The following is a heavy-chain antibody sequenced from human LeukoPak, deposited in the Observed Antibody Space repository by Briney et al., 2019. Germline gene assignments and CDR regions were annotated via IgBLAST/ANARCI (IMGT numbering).Heavy chain of an antibody. CDR1: EFSSGSYA. D-gene: IGHD1-26*01. CDR3: AKGGGSYFRRVTYYYYYMDV. V-gene: IGHV3-23*01. Sequence: GGSLRISCAASEFSSGSYAMSWVRQAPGKRLQWGSGISGSGDSTYYADSVNGRFTIFRNNSKNTLYLQMISLRAEDTAVYYCAKGGGSYFRRVTYYYYYMDVWGKGITVTVSS. J-gene: IGHJ6*03. CDR2: ISGSGDST.